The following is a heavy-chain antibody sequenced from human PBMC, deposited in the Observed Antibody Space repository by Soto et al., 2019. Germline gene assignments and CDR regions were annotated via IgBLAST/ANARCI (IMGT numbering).Heavy chain of an antibody. CDR1: GGSISDYY. CDR3: ARHFRDAYTPLAF. V-gene: IGHV4-59*08. Sequence: QVQLQESGPGLAKPSETLSLTCTVSGGSISDYYWSWIRQPPGKGLEWIGYFAYVGGTNNSPSLKSRATISGDTSKNQFSLNLSSVTAADTAIYYWARHFRDAYTPLAFWGQGTLVTVSS. CDR2: FAYVGGT. D-gene: IGHD2-15*01. J-gene: IGHJ4*02.